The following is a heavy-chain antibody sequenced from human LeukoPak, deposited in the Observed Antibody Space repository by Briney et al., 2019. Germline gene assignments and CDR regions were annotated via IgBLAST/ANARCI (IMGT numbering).Heavy chain of an antibody. J-gene: IGHJ6*03. V-gene: IGHV1-69*05. CDR2: IIPIFGTA. CDR1: GGTFSSYA. Sequence: ASVKVSCKASGGTFSSYAISWVRQAHGQGLEWMGGIIPIFGTANYAQKFQGRVTITTDESTSTAYMELSSLRSEDTAVYYCARVGGGHRGYCGGDCYPLYYYYMDVWGKGTTVTVSS. CDR3: ARVGGGHRGYCGGDCYPLYYYYMDV. D-gene: IGHD2-21*02.